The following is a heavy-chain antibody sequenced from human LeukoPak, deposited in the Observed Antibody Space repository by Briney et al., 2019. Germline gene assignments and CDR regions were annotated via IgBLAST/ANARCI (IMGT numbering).Heavy chain of an antibody. V-gene: IGHV1-69*05. CDR3: ARGTGPDYYYYYMDV. D-gene: IGHD3/OR15-3a*01. Sequence: SVKVSCKASGGTFSSYAISWVRQAPGQGLEWMGGIIPIFGTANYAQKFQGRVTITTDESTSTAYMELSSLRSEDTAVYYCARGTGPDYYYYYMDVWGKGTTVTVSS. J-gene: IGHJ6*03. CDR1: GGTFSSYA. CDR2: IIPIFGTA.